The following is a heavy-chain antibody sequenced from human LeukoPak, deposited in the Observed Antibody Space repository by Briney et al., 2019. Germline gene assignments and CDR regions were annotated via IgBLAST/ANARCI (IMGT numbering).Heavy chain of an antibody. CDR1: GFTYSMYA. CDR3: AEYRHVTSKGSGLGS. V-gene: IGHV3-23*01. J-gene: IGHJ5*01. D-gene: IGHD2-15*01. CDR2: ISGNGGST. Sequence: GGSLRLSCVSSGFTYSMYAMSWVRQAPGKGLEWVSAISGNGGSTYYTDSVKGRFTISRDNSRNTLYLHMTRLTAEDTAVYYCAEYRHVTSKGSGLGSLGQGTLVTVSS.